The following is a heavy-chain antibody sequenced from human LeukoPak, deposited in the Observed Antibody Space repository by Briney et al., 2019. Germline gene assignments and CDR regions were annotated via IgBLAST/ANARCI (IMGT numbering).Heavy chain of an antibody. CDR3: ARDGRSIVVRSSQTNGRWFDP. J-gene: IGHJ5*02. V-gene: IGHV1-3*01. CDR2: INAGNGNT. CDR1: GYTFTSYA. Sequence: ASVKVSCKASGYTFTSYAMHWVRQAPGQRLEWMGWINAGNGNTKYSQEFQGRVTITRDTSASTAYMELSSLRSEDTAVYYCARDGRSIVVRSSQTNGRWFDPWGQGTLVTVSS. D-gene: IGHD2-15*01.